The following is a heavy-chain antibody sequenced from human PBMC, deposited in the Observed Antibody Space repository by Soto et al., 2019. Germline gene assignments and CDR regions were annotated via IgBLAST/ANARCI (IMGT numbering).Heavy chain of an antibody. CDR3: ARSTGGYCSGGSCYSNSWDYYYGMDV. V-gene: IGHV4-39*01. J-gene: IGHJ6*02. CDR1: GGSISSSSYY. Sequence: SETLSLTCTVSGGSISSSSYYWGWIRQPPGKGLEWIGSIYYSGSTYYNPSLKSRVTISVDTSKNQFSLKLSSVTAADTAVYYCARSTGGYCSGGSCYSNSWDYYYGMDVWGQGTTVTVSS. D-gene: IGHD2-15*01. CDR2: IYYSGST.